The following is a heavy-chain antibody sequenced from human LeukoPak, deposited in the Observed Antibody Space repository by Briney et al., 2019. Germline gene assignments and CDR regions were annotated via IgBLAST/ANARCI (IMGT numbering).Heavy chain of an antibody. CDR3: ARIGRPGIAAAGTSSMDY. CDR2: ISPYNGNT. Sequence: ASVKVSCKASGYTFTSYGISWVRQAPGQGLEWMGWISPYNGNTNYAQKRQGRVTMTTDHSTTTAYLELRSLRSDDTAVYYCARIGRPGIAAAGTSSMDYWGQGTLVTVSS. CDR1: GYTFTSYG. V-gene: IGHV1-18*01. J-gene: IGHJ4*02. D-gene: IGHD6-13*01.